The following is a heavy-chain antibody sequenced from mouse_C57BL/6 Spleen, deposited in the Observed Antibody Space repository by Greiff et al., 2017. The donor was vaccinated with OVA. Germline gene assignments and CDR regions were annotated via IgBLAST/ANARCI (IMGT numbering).Heavy chain of an antibody. CDR1: GYSITSGYY. V-gene: IGHV3-6*01. J-gene: IGHJ4*01. CDR2: ISYDGSN. CDR3: AVIYYDYDGYYAMDY. D-gene: IGHD2-4*01. Sequence: DVKLQESGPGLVKPSQSLSLTCSVPGYSITSGYYWNWIRQFPGNKLEWMGYISYDGSNNYNPSLKNRISITRYTSKNQFFLKLNSVTTEDTATYYCAVIYYDYDGYYAMDYWGQGTSVTVSS.